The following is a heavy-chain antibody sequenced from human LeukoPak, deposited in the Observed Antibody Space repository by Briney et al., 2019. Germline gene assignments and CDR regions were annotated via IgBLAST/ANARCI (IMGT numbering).Heavy chain of an antibody. CDR3: TREVYGAHYFDY. D-gene: IGHD4-17*01. CDR1: GFAFGAYA. Sequence: GGSLRLSCAASGFAFGAYAMHWVRQAPGRGLEWVAVISYDGSNKYYADSVKGRFAISRDNSKNALYLQMISLRAEDTAVYYCTREVYGAHYFDYWGQGTLVTVSS. J-gene: IGHJ4*02. CDR2: ISYDGSNK. V-gene: IGHV3-30*09.